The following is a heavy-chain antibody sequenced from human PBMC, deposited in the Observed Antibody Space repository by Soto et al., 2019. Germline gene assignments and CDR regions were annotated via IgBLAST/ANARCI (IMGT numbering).Heavy chain of an antibody. CDR1: GYTFTGYY. Sequence: PSVKVSCKASGYTFTGYYMHWVRQAPGQGLEWMGWINPNSGGTNYAQKFQGRVTMTRDTSISTAYMELSRLRSDDTAVYYCARVRRGYCSSTSCSHFDYWGQGTLVTVSS. CDR2: INPNSGGT. J-gene: IGHJ4*02. D-gene: IGHD2-2*01. CDR3: ARVRRGYCSSTSCSHFDY. V-gene: IGHV1-2*02.